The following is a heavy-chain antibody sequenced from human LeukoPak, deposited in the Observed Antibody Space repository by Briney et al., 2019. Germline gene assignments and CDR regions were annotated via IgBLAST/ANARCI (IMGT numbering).Heavy chain of an antibody. D-gene: IGHD1-1*01. CDR1: GGSISSYY. CDR3: ARGAGGQLAYYYYYYYMDV. Sequence: PSETLSLTCTVSGGSISSYYWSWIRRPAGKGLEWIGRIYTSGSTNYNPSLKSRVTMSVDTSKNQFSLKLSSVTAADTAVYYCARGAGGQLAYYYYYYYMDVWGKGTTVTVSS. J-gene: IGHJ6*03. V-gene: IGHV4-4*07. CDR2: IYTSGST.